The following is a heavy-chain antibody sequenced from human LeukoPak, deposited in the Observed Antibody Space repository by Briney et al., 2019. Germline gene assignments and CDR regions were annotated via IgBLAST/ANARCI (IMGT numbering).Heavy chain of an antibody. CDR3: AKGQRDGITMVRGVTPSFDY. CDR2: ISGSGGST. V-gene: IGHV3-23*01. Sequence: GGSLRLSCAASGFTFSSYAMSWVRQAPGKGLEWVSAISGSGGSTYYADSVKGRFTISRDNSKNTLYLQMNSLRAEDTAVYYCAKGQRDGITMVRGVTPSFDYWGQGTLVTVSS. CDR1: GFTFSSYA. J-gene: IGHJ4*02. D-gene: IGHD3-10*01.